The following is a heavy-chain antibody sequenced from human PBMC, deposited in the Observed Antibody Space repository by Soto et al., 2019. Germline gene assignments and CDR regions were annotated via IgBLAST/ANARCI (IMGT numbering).Heavy chain of an antibody. D-gene: IGHD6-13*01. CDR2: ISSNSAYI. V-gene: IGHV3-21*01. CDR3: TRDASRDSSARGWFDP. Sequence: GGSLRLSCAASGFTFRRFTMNWVRQAPGKGLEWVSTISSNSAYIYYTDALRGRFTISRDSAKNSLHLQMNSLRAEDTAVYYCTRDASRDSSARGWFDPWGPGTLVTVSS. J-gene: IGHJ5*02. CDR1: GFTFRRFT.